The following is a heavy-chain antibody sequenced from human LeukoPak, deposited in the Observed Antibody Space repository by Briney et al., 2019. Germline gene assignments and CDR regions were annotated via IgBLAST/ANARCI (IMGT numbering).Heavy chain of an antibody. CDR1: SGSTSSYY. D-gene: IGHD2-2*02. Sequence: SETLSLTCSVSSGSTSSYYWSWIRQSPGKGLEFIGYISYTGSTNYNPSLESRITISLDTSKSEFSLKMSSVTAADTAVYYCARVPVYNGMDVWGQGTTVIVSS. CDR3: ARVPVYNGMDV. CDR2: ISYTGST. V-gene: IGHV4-59*01. J-gene: IGHJ6*02.